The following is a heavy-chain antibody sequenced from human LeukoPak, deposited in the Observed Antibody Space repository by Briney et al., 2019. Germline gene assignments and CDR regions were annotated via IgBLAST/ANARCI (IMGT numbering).Heavy chain of an antibody. J-gene: IGHJ4*02. CDR1: GFSSISHA. CDR3: AKDKTAPGRPFDY. Sequence: GGSLRLSCEVSGFSSISHAMSWVRQAPGKGLEWVSAVTGSGHGTYYADSVKGRFTISRDNSKNTVFLQMSSLRADDTAVYYCAKDKTAPGRPFDYWGQGTLVTVSA. D-gene: IGHD2-15*01. V-gene: IGHV3-23*01. CDR2: VTGSGHGT.